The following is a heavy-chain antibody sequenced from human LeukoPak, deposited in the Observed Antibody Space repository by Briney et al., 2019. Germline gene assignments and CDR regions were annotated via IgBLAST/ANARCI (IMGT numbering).Heavy chain of an antibody. CDR1: GGSISSSSYY. V-gene: IGHV4-39*01. D-gene: IGHD3-10*01. CDR2: IYYSGST. Sequence: SETLSLTCTVSGGSISSSSYYWGWIRQPPGKGLEWIGSIYYSGSTYYNPSLKSRVTISVDTSKSQFSLKLSSVTAADTAVYYCASFYGSGSYYPKPDYWGQGTLVTVSS. J-gene: IGHJ4*02. CDR3: ASFYGSGSYYPKPDY.